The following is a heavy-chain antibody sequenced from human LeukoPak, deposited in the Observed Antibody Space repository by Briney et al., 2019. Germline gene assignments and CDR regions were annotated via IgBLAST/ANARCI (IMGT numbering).Heavy chain of an antibody. D-gene: IGHD6-19*01. J-gene: IGHJ4*02. V-gene: IGHV3-33*01. Sequence: PGGSLRLSCAASGFTFSSYGMHWVRQAPGKGLEWVAIIWFDGSKKYYADSVKGRFTISRDNSKNTLYLQVNSLRAEDTAVYYCARGRLAVTGWIDYWGQGTLVTVSS. CDR3: ARGRLAVTGWIDY. CDR2: IWFDGSKK. CDR1: GFTFSSYG.